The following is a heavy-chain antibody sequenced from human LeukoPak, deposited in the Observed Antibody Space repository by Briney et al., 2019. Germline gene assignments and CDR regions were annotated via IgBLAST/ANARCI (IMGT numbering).Heavy chain of an antibody. CDR1: GFTFSNYA. CDR2: ISSSSNSI. V-gene: IGHV3-48*02. D-gene: IGHD2-15*01. CDR3: ARGYCSGRSCYMWYSDY. Sequence: PGGSLRLSCAASGFTFSNYAMNWVRQAPGMGLEWVSYISSSSNSIHYADSVRGRFAVSRDNAKNSLYLQMNSLGHEDSAVYYCARGYCSGRSCYMWYSDYWGQGTLVTVSS. J-gene: IGHJ4*02.